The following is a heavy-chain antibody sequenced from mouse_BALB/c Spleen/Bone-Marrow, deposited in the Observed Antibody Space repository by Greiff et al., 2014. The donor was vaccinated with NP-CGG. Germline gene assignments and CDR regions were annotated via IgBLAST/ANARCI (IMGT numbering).Heavy chain of an antibody. J-gene: IGHJ4*01. Sequence: LQQPGSELVRPGTSVKLSCKASGYTFTSYWMHWVKQRPGQGLEWIGNIYPFSGSSNYGEKFKSKATLTVDTSSSTAYMQLSSLTSEDSAVYYCTRSPITTVVAETMDCWGQGTSVTVSS. D-gene: IGHD1-1*01. CDR1: GYTFTSYW. CDR3: TRSPITTVVAETMDC. CDR2: IYPFSGSS. V-gene: IGHV1S22*01.